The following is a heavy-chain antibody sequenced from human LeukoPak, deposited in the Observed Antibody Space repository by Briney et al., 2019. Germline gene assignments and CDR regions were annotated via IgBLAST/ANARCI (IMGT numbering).Heavy chain of an antibody. CDR3: ASVGSDFWSGYAYYYYYMDV. CDR2: ISAYNGNT. J-gene: IGHJ6*03. Sequence: ASVKVSCKASGYSFTSYGISWIRQAPGQGLEWMGWISAYNGNTNYAQKLQGRVTMTTDTSTSTAYMELRSLTSGDTGVYYCASVGSDFWSGYAYYYYYMDVWGKGTTVTVSS. D-gene: IGHD3-3*01. CDR1: GYSFTSYG. V-gene: IGHV1-18*01.